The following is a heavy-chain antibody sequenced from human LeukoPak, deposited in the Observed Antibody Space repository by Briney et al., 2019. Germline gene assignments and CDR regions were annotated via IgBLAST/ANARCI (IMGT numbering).Heavy chain of an antibody. CDR2: ISSSSSTI. CDR1: GFTFSSYS. CDR3: ARNTYYYGSGSFFLDY. J-gene: IGHJ4*02. Sequence: GGSLRLSCAASGFTFSSYSMNWVRQAPGKGLEWVSYISSSSSTIYYADSVKGRFTISRDNAENSLYLQMNSLRAEDTAVYYCARNTYYYGSGSFFLDYWGQGTLVTVSS. D-gene: IGHD3-10*01. V-gene: IGHV3-48*04.